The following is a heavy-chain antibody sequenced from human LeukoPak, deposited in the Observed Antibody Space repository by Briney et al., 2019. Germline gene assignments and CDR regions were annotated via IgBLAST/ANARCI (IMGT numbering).Heavy chain of an antibody. CDR2: ISSSGSTI. J-gene: IGHJ4*02. CDR3: ARDRGLLLWFGEINGIFDY. Sequence: GGSLRLSCAASGFTFSSYEMNWVRQAPGKGLEWVSYISSSGSTIYYADSVKGRFTISRDNAKNSLYLQMNSLRAEDTAVYYCARDRGLLLWFGEINGIFDYWGQGTPVTVSS. V-gene: IGHV3-48*03. CDR1: GFTFSSYE. D-gene: IGHD3-10*01.